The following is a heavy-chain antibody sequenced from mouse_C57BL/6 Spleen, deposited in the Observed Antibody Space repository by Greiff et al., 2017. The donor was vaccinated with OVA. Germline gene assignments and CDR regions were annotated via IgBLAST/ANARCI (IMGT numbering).Heavy chain of an antibody. CDR1: GYAFTNYL. D-gene: IGHD4-1*01. J-gene: IGHJ2*01. CDR2: INPGSGGT. V-gene: IGHV1-54*01. CDR3: AREGKLGRGYFDY. Sequence: VQLQQSGAELVRPGTSVKVSCKASGYAFTNYLIEWVKQRPGQGLEWIGVINPGSGGTNYNEKFKGKATLTADKSSSTAYMQLSSLTSEDSAVYFCAREGKLGRGYFDYWGQGTTLTVSS.